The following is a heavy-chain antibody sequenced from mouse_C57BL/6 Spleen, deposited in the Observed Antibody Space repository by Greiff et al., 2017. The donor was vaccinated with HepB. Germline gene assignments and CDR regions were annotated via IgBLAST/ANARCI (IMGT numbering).Heavy chain of an antibody. CDR3: ASNYYGSSYDWYFDV. CDR1: GYSFTGYF. Sequence: VQLKESGPELVKPGASVKISCKASGYSFTGYFMNWVKQSHGKSLEWIGRINPYNGETFYNQKFKGKATLTVDKSSSTAHMELLSLTSEDFAVYYCASNYYGSSYDWYFDVWGTGTTVTVSS. CDR2: INPYNGET. V-gene: IGHV1-37*01. D-gene: IGHD1-1*01. J-gene: IGHJ1*03.